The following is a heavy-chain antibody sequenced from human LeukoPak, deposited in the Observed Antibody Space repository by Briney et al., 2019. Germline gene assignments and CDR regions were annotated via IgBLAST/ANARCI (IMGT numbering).Heavy chain of an antibody. D-gene: IGHD5-24*01. CDR2: ISYSVST. Sequence: SETLSLTCTVSGASLRTFLWSRIRQPPGKGLEWIGHISYSVSTDYNTSLQSRVTISLDASKTQFSLKVTSVTTADTAVSYCARTGDRDGYNWFYWGQGTLVTVSS. V-gene: IGHV4-59*01. CDR1: GASLRTFL. J-gene: IGHJ4*02. CDR3: ARTGDRDGYNWFY.